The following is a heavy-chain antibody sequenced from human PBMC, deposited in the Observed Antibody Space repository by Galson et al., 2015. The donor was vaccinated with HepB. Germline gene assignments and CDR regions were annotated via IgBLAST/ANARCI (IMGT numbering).Heavy chain of an antibody. D-gene: IGHD5-12*01. V-gene: IGHV4-30-2*01. Sequence: TLSLTCAVSGGSISSGGYSWSWIRQPPGKGLEWIGYIYHSGSTYYNPSLKSRVTISVDRSKNQFSLKLSSVTAADTAVYYCAREVATTTPYFDYWGQGTLVTVSS. CDR3: AREVATTTPYFDY. J-gene: IGHJ4*02. CDR2: IYHSGST. CDR1: GGSISSGGYS.